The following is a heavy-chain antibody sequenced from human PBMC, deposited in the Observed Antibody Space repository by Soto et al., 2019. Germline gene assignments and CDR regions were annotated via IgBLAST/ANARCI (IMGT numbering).Heavy chain of an antibody. CDR3: ARDIRGYSRAFAY. Sequence: QVQLQESGPGLVKPSETLSLTCTVSGDSVSSDNYYWTWIRQPPGKGLEWIGYIYSSGSTNYNPSLKSRVTRSLDTSSNQFSLKLTSVTAADTAVYYCARDIRGYSRAFAYWGQVTLVTVSS. J-gene: IGHJ4*02. CDR2: IYSSGST. CDR1: GDSVSSDNYY. V-gene: IGHV4-61*01. D-gene: IGHD5-18*01.